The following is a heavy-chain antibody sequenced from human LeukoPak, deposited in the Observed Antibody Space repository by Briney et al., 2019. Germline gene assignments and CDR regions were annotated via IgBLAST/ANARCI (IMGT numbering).Heavy chain of an antibody. J-gene: IGHJ4*02. Sequence: SETLSLTCAVYGGSFSGYYWSWIRQPPGKGLEWIGEINHSGSTNYNPSLKSRVTISVDTSKNQFSLKLSSVTAADTAVYYCAREGDIVVVPAAGRYFDYWGQGTLVTVSS. CDR2: INHSGST. CDR3: AREGDIVVVPAAGRYFDY. V-gene: IGHV4-34*01. CDR1: GGSFSGYY. D-gene: IGHD2-2*01.